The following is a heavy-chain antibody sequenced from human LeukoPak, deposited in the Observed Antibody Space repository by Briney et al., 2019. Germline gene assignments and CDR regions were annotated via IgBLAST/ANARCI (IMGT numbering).Heavy chain of an antibody. CDR2: LSHDGDTT. Sequence: GGSLRLSCAASGFAFSTFGMRWVRQAPGKGLDWVSGLSHDGDTTYYADSVKGRFTISRDNSKNTLYLQMSNLKAEDTAVYHCTKAGLRFHSWGQGTLVTVSS. J-gene: IGHJ4*02. CDR3: TKAGLRFHS. D-gene: IGHD3-3*01. V-gene: IGHV3-23*01. CDR1: GFAFSTFG.